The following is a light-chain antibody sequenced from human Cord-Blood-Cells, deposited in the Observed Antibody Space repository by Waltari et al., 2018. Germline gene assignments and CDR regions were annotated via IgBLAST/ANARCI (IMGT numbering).Light chain of an antibody. CDR1: SSDVGGYNY. J-gene: IGLJ3*02. CDR3: SSYTSSSTRV. Sequence: QSALTQPASVSGSPGQSITISCTGTSSDVGGYNYVSWYQQHPGKAPKLMIYEVSNRPSGGSNRCSGSKSGNTASLTISGLQAEDEADYYCSSYTSSSTRVFGGGTKLTVL. V-gene: IGLV2-14*01. CDR2: EVS.